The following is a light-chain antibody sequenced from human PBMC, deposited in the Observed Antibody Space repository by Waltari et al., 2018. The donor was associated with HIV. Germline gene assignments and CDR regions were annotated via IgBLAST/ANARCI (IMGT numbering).Light chain of an antibody. CDR3: YSTDSAGNHWGV. Sequence: SYELTQPPSASLSPGQTATTTSSGDPVPKKYASWYQQKSGRAPVLVIYEDNKRPSRIPVRFSGSSSGTTATLIINGAQMEDEADYYCYSTDSAGNHWGVFGAGTKVTVL. CDR2: EDN. J-gene: IGLJ1*01. CDR1: PVPKKY. V-gene: IGLV3-10*01.